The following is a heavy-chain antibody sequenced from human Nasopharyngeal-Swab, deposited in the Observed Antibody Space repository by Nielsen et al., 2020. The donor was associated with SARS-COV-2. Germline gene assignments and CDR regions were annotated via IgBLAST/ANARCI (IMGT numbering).Heavy chain of an antibody. CDR3: ARVLAERAYYDFWSGYSDYYYGMDV. D-gene: IGHD3-3*01. V-gene: IGHV4-4*02. CDR1: GGSISSSNW. CDR2: LSHSGST. Sequence: SETLSLTCAVSGGSISSSNWWCWVRQPPGKGLEWIGELSHSGSTNYNPSLKSRVTISVDKSKNQFSLKLSSVTAADTAVYYCARVLAERAYYDFWSGYSDYYYGMDVWGQGTTVTVSS. J-gene: IGHJ6*02.